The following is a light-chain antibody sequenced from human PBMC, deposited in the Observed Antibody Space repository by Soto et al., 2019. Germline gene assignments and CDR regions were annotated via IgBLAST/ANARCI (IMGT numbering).Light chain of an antibody. CDR3: QQYTTFSPT. V-gene: IGKV1-5*01. CDR2: DVS. Sequence: QMTQTPSTLSASVGDRVTITCRASPSVSHWLAWYQQTPGQAPKLLIYDVSNLQFGFPSRFSGSGSETEFTLTISGLQPDDFATYYCQQYTTFSPTFGQGTKLDI. J-gene: IGKJ2*01. CDR1: PSVSHW.